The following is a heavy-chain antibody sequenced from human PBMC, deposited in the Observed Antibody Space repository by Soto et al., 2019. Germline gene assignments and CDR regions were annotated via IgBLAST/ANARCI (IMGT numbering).Heavy chain of an antibody. V-gene: IGHV5-10-1*01. D-gene: IGHD3-9*01. CDR2: IDPSDSYT. Sequence: GESLKISCNGSGYSFTSYWISWVRQMPGKGLEWMGRIDPSDSYTNYSPSFQGHVTISADKSISTAYLQWSSLKASDTAMYYCARAYYDILTGLYGMDVWGQRTTVTVSS. J-gene: IGHJ6*02. CDR1: GYSFTSYW. CDR3: ARAYYDILTGLYGMDV.